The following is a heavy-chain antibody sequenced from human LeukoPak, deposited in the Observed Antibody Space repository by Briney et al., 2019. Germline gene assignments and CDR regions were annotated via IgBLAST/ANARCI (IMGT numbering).Heavy chain of an antibody. J-gene: IGHJ6*02. CDR1: GFTFSDYY. V-gene: IGHV3-11*01. D-gene: IGHD4-17*01. CDR2: ISSSGSTI. Sequence: GGSLRLSCAASGFTFSDYYMSWIRQAPGKGLKWVSYISSSGSTIYYADSVKGRFTISRDNAKNSLYLQMNSLRAEDTAVYYCARDQDYGDPAYGMDVWGQGTTVTVSS. CDR3: ARDQDYGDPAYGMDV.